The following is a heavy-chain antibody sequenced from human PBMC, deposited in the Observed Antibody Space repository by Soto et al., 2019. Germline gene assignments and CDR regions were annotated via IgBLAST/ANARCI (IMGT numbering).Heavy chain of an antibody. D-gene: IGHD2-2*01. CDR3: TTEDIVVVPGVFDY. Sequence: GGSLRLSCAASGFTFSNAWMSWVRQAPGKGLEWVGRIKSKTDGGTTDYAAPVKGRFTISRGDSKNTLYLQMNSLKTEDTAVYYCTTEDIVVVPGVFDYWGQGTLVTVSS. J-gene: IGHJ4*02. CDR2: IKSKTDGGTT. CDR1: GFTFSNAW. V-gene: IGHV3-15*01.